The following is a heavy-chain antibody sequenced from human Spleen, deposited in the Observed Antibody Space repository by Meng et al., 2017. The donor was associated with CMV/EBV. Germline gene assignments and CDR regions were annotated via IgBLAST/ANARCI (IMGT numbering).Heavy chain of an antibody. D-gene: IGHD1-26*01. Sequence: LRRSCAISGDSVSSNSAAWNWIRQSPSKGLEWLGRTYYRARWYKDYAVSVKSRITINPDTSKNQFSLQLNSVTPEDTAVYYCVGLLNGAFDVWGQGTMVTVSS. J-gene: IGHJ3*01. CDR2: TYYRARWYK. CDR1: GDSVSSNSAA. V-gene: IGHV6-1*01. CDR3: VGLLNGAFDV.